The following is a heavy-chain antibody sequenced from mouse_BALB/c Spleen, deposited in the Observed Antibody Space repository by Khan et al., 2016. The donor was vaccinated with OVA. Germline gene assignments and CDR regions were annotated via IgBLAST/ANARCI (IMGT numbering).Heavy chain of an antibody. CDR2: IWGDGIT. CDR3: ARGPYLGSSFAMDY. J-gene: IGHJ4*01. CDR1: GFSLTGYG. Sequence: VQLQESGPGLVAPSQSLSITCTVSGFSLTGYGVNWVRQPPGKGLEWLGVIWGDGITDYNSALKSRLSISKDNSKSQVFLKMNSLQTDDTATYYCARGPYLGSSFAMDYWGQGTSVTVSS. D-gene: IGHD1-1*01. V-gene: IGHV2-6-7*01.